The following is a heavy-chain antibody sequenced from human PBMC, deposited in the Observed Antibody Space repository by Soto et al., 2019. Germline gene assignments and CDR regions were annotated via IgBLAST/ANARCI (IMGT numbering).Heavy chain of an antibody. D-gene: IGHD6-6*01. CDR1: GGSISSHY. V-gene: IGHV4-59*11. CDR3: ARKNIAASWNWFEP. CDR2: IYYSGST. J-gene: IGHJ5*02. Sequence: KTSETLSLTCTVSGGSISSHYWSWIRQPPGKGLEWIGYIYYSGSTNYNPSLKSRVTISVDTSKNQFSLKLSSVTAADTAVYYCARKNIAASWNWFEPWGQGTLVTVSS.